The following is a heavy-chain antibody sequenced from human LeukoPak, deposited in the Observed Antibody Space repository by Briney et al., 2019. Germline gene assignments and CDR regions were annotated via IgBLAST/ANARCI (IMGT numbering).Heavy chain of an antibody. CDR2: INPNSGGT. Sequence: ASVKVSCKASGYTFTGYYIHWVRQAPGQGLEWMGRINPNSGGTNYAQKFQGRVTMTRDTSISTAYMELSRLRSDDTAVYCCARIWGKDYYYYMDVWGKGTTVTVSS. CDR3: ARIWGKDYYYYMDV. CDR1: GYTFTGYY. V-gene: IGHV1-2*06. D-gene: IGHD7-27*01. J-gene: IGHJ6*03.